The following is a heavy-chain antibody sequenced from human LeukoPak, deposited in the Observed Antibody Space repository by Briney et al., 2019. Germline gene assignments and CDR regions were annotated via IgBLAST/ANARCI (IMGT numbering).Heavy chain of an antibody. Sequence: GGSLRLSCAASGFTLSSYSMNWVRQAPGKGLEWVSSISSSSSYIYYADSVKGRFTISRDNAKNSLYLQMNSLRAEDTAVYYCARETNPYDSSGYIFDYWGQGTLVTVSS. J-gene: IGHJ4*02. CDR3: ARETNPYDSSGYIFDY. D-gene: IGHD3-22*01. V-gene: IGHV3-21*01. CDR1: GFTLSSYS. CDR2: ISSSSSYI.